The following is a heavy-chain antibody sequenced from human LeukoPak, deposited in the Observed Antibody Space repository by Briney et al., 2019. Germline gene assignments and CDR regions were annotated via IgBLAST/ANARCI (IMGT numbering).Heavy chain of an antibody. D-gene: IGHD3-22*01. J-gene: IGHJ4*02. CDR3: AKDRHAYYYDSSGYYPTGGY. CDR2: ISGSGGST. Sequence: GGSLGLSCAASGFTFSSYAMSWVRQAPGKGLEWVSAISGSGGSTYYADSVKGRFTISRDNSKNTLYLQMNSLRAEDTAVYYCAKDRHAYYYDSSGYYPTGGYWGQGTLVTVSS. V-gene: IGHV3-23*01. CDR1: GFTFSSYA.